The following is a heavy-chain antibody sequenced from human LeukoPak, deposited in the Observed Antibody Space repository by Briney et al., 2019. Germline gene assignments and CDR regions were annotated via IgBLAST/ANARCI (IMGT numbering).Heavy chain of an antibody. D-gene: IGHD3-3*01. V-gene: IGHV3-7*01. CDR1: GFTFTSGW. Sequence: GGSLRLSCAASGFTFTSGWTSWVRQAPGKGLEWMASIKQDGREKYYVDSMKGRFTISRDNAKNSLYLQMNSLRAEDTAVYYCARVPGVTRYFDYWGQGTLVTVSS. CDR3: ARVPGVTRYFDY. CDR2: IKQDGREK. J-gene: IGHJ4*02.